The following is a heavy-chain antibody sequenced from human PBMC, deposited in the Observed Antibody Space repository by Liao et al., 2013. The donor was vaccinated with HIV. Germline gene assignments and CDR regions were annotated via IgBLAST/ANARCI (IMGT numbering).Heavy chain of an antibody. Sequence: NSNPSLKSRLTMSVDTSKNQFSLNLNSVTAADTAVYYCARKGVGIDAFDVWGQGTRVTVSS. J-gene: IGHJ3*01. D-gene: IGHD3-10*01. CDR3: ARKGVGIDAFDV. V-gene: IGHV4-4*07.